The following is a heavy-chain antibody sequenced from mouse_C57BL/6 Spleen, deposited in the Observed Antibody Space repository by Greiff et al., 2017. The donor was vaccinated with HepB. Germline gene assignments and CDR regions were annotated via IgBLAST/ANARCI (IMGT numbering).Heavy chain of an antibody. CDR3: ARHHYYGSSYGYFDV. CDR2: ISNGGGST. D-gene: IGHD1-1*01. J-gene: IGHJ1*03. Sequence: EVKVVESGGGLVQPGGSLKLSCAASGFNFSDYYMYWVRQTPEKRLEWVAYISNGGGSTYYPDTVKGRFTISRDNAKNTLYLQMSRLKSEDTAMYYCARHHYYGSSYGYFDVWGTGTTVTVSS. V-gene: IGHV5-12*01. CDR1: GFNFSDYY.